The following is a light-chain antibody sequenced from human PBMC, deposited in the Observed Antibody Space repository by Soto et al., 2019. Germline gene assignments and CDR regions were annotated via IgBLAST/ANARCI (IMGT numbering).Light chain of an antibody. CDR3: QQYYSYSWT. V-gene: IGKV1-8*01. CDR1: QGISSY. J-gene: IGKJ1*01. CDR2: AAS. Sequence: IQMTQSPSSLSASVGDRVTITCRASQGISSYLAWYQQKPGKAPKLLIYAASTLQGGVPSRFSGSGSGTDFTLTISCLQSEDFATYYCQQYYSYSWTFGQGTRWIS.